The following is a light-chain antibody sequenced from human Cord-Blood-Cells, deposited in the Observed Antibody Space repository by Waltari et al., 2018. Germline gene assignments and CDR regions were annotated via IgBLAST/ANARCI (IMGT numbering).Light chain of an antibody. J-gene: IGLJ3*02. CDR2: DVS. Sequence: QSALTQPRSVSGSPGQSVTISCTGTSSDVGGYNYVSWYQQHPGNAPKLMIYDVSKRPSGVPDRFSGSKSGNTASLTISGLQAEDEADYYCCSYASSYTWVFGGGTKLTVL. V-gene: IGLV2-11*01. CDR1: SSDVGGYNY. CDR3: CSYASSYTWV.